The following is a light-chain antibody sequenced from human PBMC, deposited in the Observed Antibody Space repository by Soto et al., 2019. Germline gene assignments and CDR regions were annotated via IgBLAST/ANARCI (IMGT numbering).Light chain of an antibody. Sequence: EIVLQPSXATLSLAPGERATLSCRASQSVSSYLAWYQQKPGQAPRLLIYDAYNRATGIPATFSGSGSGTDFTLPISSLQPEDFAVYYCQQRSNWPPWTGGQGTKGDIK. J-gene: IGKJ1*01. CDR3: QQRSNWPPWT. V-gene: IGKV3-11*01. CDR1: QSVSSY. CDR2: DAY.